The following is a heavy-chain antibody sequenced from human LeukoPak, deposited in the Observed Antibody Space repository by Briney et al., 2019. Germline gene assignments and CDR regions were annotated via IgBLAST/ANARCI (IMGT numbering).Heavy chain of an antibody. CDR2: ISGSGGST. CDR1: GFTFSSYA. V-gene: IGHV3-23*01. J-gene: IGHJ3*02. CDR3: ARDQLSLGYQLDAFDI. D-gene: IGHD1-1*01. Sequence: GGSLRLSCAASGFTFSSYAMSWVRQAPGKGLEWVSAISGSGGSTSYAQKFQGRVTMTRDTSTSTVYMELSSLRSEDTAVYYCARDQLSLGYQLDAFDIWGQGTMVTVSS.